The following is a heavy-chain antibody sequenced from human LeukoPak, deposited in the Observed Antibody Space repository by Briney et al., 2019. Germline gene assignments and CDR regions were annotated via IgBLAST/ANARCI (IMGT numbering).Heavy chain of an antibody. Sequence: PGGSLRLSCTASGFTFNNYAMTWVRQAPGKGLEWVSSTSGSGSNTYYAESVKGRFTISRDNSKNTLYLQMNSLRAEDTAVYYCARAYYDILTGSYAFDIWGQGTMVTVSS. CDR3: ARAYYDILTGSYAFDI. CDR1: GFTFNNYA. D-gene: IGHD3-9*01. CDR2: TSGSGSNT. J-gene: IGHJ3*02. V-gene: IGHV3-23*01.